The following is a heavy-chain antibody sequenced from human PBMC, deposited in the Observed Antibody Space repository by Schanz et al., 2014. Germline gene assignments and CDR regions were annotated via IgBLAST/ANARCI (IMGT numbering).Heavy chain of an antibody. CDR1: GYIFINSG. V-gene: IGHV1-18*01. Sequence: QVQVVQSGAELKKPGATVKVSCKASGYIFINSGISWVRQAPGQGLEWMGWISVYNHNKEYDQKFQGRVTMTTDTSTSTAYMALTDLRSDDPAVYYCARDRRFFDRDDLYYFDSWGQGTLVTVSS. CDR2: ISVYNHNK. J-gene: IGHJ4*02. CDR3: ARDRRFFDRDDLYYFDS. D-gene: IGHD3-3*01.